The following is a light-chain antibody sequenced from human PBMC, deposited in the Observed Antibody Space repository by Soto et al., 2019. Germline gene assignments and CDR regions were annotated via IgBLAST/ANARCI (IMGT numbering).Light chain of an antibody. CDR2: DAS. V-gene: IGKV1-5*01. CDR3: QQYHSYYPWT. CDR1: QSISSW. J-gene: IGKJ1*01. Sequence: DIQMTQSPSTLSASVGDRLTITCRASQSISSWLAWYQQKTGKPPKLLIYDASSLESGVPSRFSGSGSGTDFSLTITSLQPDDSAAYYCQQYHSYYPWTFGQGTKVEIE.